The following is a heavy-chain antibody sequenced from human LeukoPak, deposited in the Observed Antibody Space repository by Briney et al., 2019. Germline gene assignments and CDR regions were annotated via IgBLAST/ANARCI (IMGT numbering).Heavy chain of an antibody. CDR1: GGSISSYY. CDR2: INHSGST. J-gene: IGHJ6*03. CDR3: AREPVLRFLEWLPRAPAYYYYYMDV. V-gene: IGHV4-34*01. D-gene: IGHD3-3*01. Sequence: SETLSLTCTVSGGSISSYYWSWIRQPPGKGLEWIGEINHSGSTNYNPSLTSRVTISVDTSKNQFSLKLSSVTAADTAVYYCAREPVLRFLEWLPRAPAYYYYYMDVWGKGTTVTVSS.